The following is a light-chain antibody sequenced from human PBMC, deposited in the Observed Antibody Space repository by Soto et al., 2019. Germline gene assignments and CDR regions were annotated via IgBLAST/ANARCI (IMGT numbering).Light chain of an antibody. J-gene: IGKJ2*01. CDR3: QQYHNWPPQYT. CDR1: QSVASN. CDR2: GAS. Sequence: EIVMTQSPASLSVSPGDGATLSCRASQSVASNVAWYQQKPGQGPRLLIHGASTRAVGVPARFSGSGSGTDFNLTISSLQSEDFAVYYCQQYHNWPPQYTFGQGTKLQI. V-gene: IGKV3-15*01.